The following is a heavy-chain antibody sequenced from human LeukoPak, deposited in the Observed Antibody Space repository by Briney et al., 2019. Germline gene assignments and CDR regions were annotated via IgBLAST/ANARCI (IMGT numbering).Heavy chain of an antibody. V-gene: IGHV1-2*02. J-gene: IGHJ4*02. Sequence: ASVKASCKASGYTFTGYYMHWVRQAPGQGLEWMGWINPNSGGTNYAQKFQGRVTMTRDTSISTAYMELSRLRSDDTAVYYCAREVPGYDYVWGSYRHKAFDYWGQGTLVTVSS. CDR3: AREVPGYDYVWGSYRHKAFDY. CDR1: GYTFTGYY. D-gene: IGHD3-16*02. CDR2: INPNSGGT.